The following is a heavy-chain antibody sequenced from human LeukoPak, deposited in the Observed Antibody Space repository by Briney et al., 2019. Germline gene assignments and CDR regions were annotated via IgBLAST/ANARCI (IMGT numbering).Heavy chain of an antibody. J-gene: IGHJ4*02. CDR1: GFTFSSYA. Sequence: GGSLRLSCAASGFTFSSYAMHWVRQAPGKGLEWVAVISYDGSNKYYADSVKGRFTISRDNSKNTLYLQMNSLRAEDTAVYYCSKLLTAAGTCDWGQGTLVTVSS. D-gene: IGHD6-13*01. CDR3: SKLLTAAGTCD. CDR2: ISYDGSNK. V-gene: IGHV3-30-3*02.